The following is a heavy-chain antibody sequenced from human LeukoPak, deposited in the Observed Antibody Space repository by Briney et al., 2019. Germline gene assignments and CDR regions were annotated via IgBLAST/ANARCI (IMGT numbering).Heavy chain of an antibody. CDR2: ISSSSSYI. D-gene: IGHD6-13*01. J-gene: IGHJ4*02. Sequence: SGGSLRLSCAASGFTFSSYSMKWVRQAPGKGLEWVSSISSSSSYIYYADSVKGRFTISRDNAKNSLDLQMNSLRAEDTAVYYCARVAAAAGTGDYWGQGTLVTVSS. CDR1: GFTFSSYS. CDR3: ARVAAAAGTGDY. V-gene: IGHV3-21*01.